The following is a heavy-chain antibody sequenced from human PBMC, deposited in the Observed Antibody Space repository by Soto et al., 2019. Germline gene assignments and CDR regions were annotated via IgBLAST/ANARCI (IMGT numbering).Heavy chain of an antibody. V-gene: IGHV1-46*01. CDR2: IYPRGGST. J-gene: IGHJ6*02. Sequence: GASVKVSCKTSGNNFTSHYIHWVRQAPGQRLESMGIIYPRGGSTIYAQKVQGKVTMTRDTSTHTLYMKLSSLRSEDTAIYYCARVGYSSTGTTLHFHGLDVWGQGTTVTVSS. CDR1: GNNFTSHY. CDR3: ARVGYSSTGTTLHFHGLDV. D-gene: IGHD3-22*01.